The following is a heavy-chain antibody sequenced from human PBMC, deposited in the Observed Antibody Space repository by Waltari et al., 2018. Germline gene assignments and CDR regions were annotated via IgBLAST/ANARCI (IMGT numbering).Heavy chain of an antibody. V-gene: IGHV3-23*01. D-gene: IGHD2-2*01. Sequence: EVQLLESGGGLVQPGGSLSLSCAASGFTFSSYAMRWVRQAPGKGLEWVSAISGSGGSTYYADSVKGRFTISRDNSKNTLYLQMNSLRAEDTAVYYCAKVKSPAAILYYYGMDVWGQGTTVTVSS. J-gene: IGHJ6*02. CDR2: ISGSGGST. CDR1: GFTFSSYA. CDR3: AKVKSPAAILYYYGMDV.